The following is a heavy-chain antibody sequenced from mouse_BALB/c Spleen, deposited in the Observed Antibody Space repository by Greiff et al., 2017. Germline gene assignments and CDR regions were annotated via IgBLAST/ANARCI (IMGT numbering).Heavy chain of an antibody. CDR1: GDSFTSGY. CDR2: ISYSGST. J-gene: IGHJ4*01. Sequence: VQLKESGPSLVKPSQTLSLTCSVTGDSFTSGYWNWIRKFPGNKLEYMGYISYSGSTYYNPSLKSRISITRDTSKNQYYLQLNTVTTDDPATYYCAGYGYYDSSLYAMDDWGQGGSVAVAS. CDR3: AGYGYYDSSLYAMDD. V-gene: IGHV3-8*02. D-gene: IGHD1-1*01.